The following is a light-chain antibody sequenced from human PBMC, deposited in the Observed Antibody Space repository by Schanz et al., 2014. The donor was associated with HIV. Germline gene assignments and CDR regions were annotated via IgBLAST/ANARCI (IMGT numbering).Light chain of an antibody. CDR2: QAS. CDR1: QSINRR. V-gene: IGKV1-5*03. J-gene: IGKJ2*01. CDR3: QQCVTYPYT. Sequence: DIQMTQSPYTLPASVGDRVTITCRASQSINRRLAWYQQKQGKAPKLLIYQASNLETGVPSRFSGSGSGTSFTLTITSLQPDDFATYYCQQCVTYPYTFGQGTKLDIK.